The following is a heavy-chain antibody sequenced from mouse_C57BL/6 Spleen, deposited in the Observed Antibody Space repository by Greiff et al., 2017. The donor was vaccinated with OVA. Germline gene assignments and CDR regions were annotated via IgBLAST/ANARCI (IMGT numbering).Heavy chain of an antibody. D-gene: IGHD2-3*01. CDR3: ARSGYYDYAMDY. V-gene: IGHV1-52*01. Sequence: QVQLQQSGAELVRPGSSVKLSCKASGYTFTSYWMHWVKQRPIQGLEWIGNIDPSDSETHYNQKFKDKATLTVDKSSSIAYMQLSSLTSEDSAVYDCARSGYYDYAMDYWGQGTSVTVSS. CDR2: IDPSDSET. J-gene: IGHJ4*01. CDR1: GYTFTSYW.